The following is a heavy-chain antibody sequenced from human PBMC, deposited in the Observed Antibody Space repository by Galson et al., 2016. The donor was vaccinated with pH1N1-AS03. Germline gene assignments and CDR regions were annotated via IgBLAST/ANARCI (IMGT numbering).Heavy chain of an antibody. CDR1: GYIFTGFY. J-gene: IGHJ6*02. Sequence: SVKVSCKASGYIFTGFYVHWVRQAPGQGLEWMGWINTDSGVTNYAQKFEAWVTMTRDTSVSTAYMELYGLKSDDTAVYYCARDPRGPCTSATCPTTYYFDMDVWGQGTTVIVSS. D-gene: IGHD2-2*01. V-gene: IGHV1-2*04. CDR2: INTDSGVT. CDR3: ARDPRGPCTSATCPTTYYFDMDV.